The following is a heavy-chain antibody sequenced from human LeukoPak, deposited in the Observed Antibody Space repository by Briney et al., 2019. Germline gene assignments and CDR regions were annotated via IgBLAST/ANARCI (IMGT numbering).Heavy chain of an antibody. CDR1: GSSISSGFY. Sequence: SETLSLTCAISGSSISSGFYWGWIRQPPGKGLEWIGSIYHSGSTYYNPSLKSRVTISVDTSKNQFSLKLSSVTAADTAVYYCARRSWGMVAGAFDIWGQGTMVTVSS. D-gene: IGHD3-16*01. V-gene: IGHV4-38-2*01. J-gene: IGHJ3*02. CDR2: IYHSGST. CDR3: ARRSWGMVAGAFDI.